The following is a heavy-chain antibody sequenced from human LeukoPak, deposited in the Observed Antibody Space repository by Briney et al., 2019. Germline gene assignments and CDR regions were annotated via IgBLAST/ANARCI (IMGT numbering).Heavy chain of an antibody. CDR1: GYTFTSYA. CDR3: ARDHYDILTSYYYGMDV. D-gene: IGHD3-9*01. Sequence: ASVKVSCKASGYTFTSYAMHWVRQAPGQRLEWMGWINAGNGNTKYSQKFQGRVTITRDTSASTAYMELSSLRSEDTAVYYCARDHYDILTSYYYGMDVWGQGTTVTVS. J-gene: IGHJ6*02. CDR2: INAGNGNT. V-gene: IGHV1-3*01.